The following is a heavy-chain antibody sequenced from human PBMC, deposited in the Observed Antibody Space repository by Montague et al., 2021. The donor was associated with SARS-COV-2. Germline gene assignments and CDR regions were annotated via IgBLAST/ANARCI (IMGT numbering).Heavy chain of an antibody. CDR3: ARITFCTKVNCLGLFYFDS. CDR2: VFYTGXT. CDR1: GADVSRGNYY. Sequence: SETLSLTCSVSGADVSRGNYYWSWIRQPPGRGLEWLGYVFYTGXTXYXXXXKXRVTISVDTSKSLFSLDLTSVTAADTAVYYCARITFCTKVNCLGLFYFDSWGQGALVTVSS. J-gene: IGHJ4*02. D-gene: IGHD1-1*01. V-gene: IGHV4-61*03.